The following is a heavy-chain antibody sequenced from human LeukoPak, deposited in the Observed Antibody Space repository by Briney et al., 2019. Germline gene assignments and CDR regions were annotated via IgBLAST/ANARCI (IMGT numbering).Heavy chain of an antibody. CDR3: AARRYSVGCLDY. CDR1: GFTFSDYY. V-gene: IGHV3-66*01. CDR2: IYSDGNT. D-gene: IGHD5-18*01. Sequence: GGSLRLSCAASGFTFSDYYISWVRQAPGKGLEWVSVIYSDGNTYYADSVKGRFTISRDNSKNTLYLQMNSLRAEDTAVYYCAARRYSVGCLDYWGQGALVTVSS. J-gene: IGHJ4*02.